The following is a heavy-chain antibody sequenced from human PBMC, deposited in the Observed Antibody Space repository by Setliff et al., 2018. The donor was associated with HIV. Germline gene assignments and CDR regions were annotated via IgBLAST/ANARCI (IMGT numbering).Heavy chain of an antibody. Sequence: ASVKVSCKVSGYTLSELSMHWVRQAPGKGLEWMGGFDPEDVETIYAEKFQGRVTMTEDTSTDTAYMELSSLTSEDTAVYYCARGHSHGYGYSGSYGPFDIWGQGTMVTVSS. J-gene: IGHJ3*02. D-gene: IGHD1-26*01. CDR1: GYTLSELS. CDR2: FDPEDVET. CDR3: ARGHSHGYGYSGSYGPFDI. V-gene: IGHV1-24*01.